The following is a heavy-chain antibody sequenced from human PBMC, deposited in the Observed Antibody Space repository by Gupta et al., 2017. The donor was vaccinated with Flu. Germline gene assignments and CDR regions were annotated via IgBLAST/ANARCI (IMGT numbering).Heavy chain of an antibody. J-gene: IGHJ4*02. Sequence: PGKGLEWVGRTRNKANSYVTEYAASVKGRFTISRDDSKNSLYLQMNSLKTEDTAVYYCTRGYSDGTEMGFDYWGQGTLVTVSS. CDR2: TRNKANSYVT. CDR3: TRGYSDGTEMGFDY. V-gene: IGHV3-72*01. D-gene: IGHD5-18*01.